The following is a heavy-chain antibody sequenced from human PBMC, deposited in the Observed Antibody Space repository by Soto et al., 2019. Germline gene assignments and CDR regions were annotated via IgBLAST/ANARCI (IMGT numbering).Heavy chain of an antibody. CDR3: ATGIGYCSGGSCTYDWYIDL. Sequence: QVQLVQSGAEVKKPGASVKVSCKASGFTFTNSYMHWVRQAPGQGLEWMGIINPSGGSTHYAQRFRGRVTMTRDTSTSTVYRELSRLRSEDTAVYSCATGIGYCSGGSCTYDWYIDLWGRGTLVTVSS. CDR1: GFTFTNSY. J-gene: IGHJ2*01. CDR2: INPSGGST. V-gene: IGHV1-46*01. D-gene: IGHD2-15*01.